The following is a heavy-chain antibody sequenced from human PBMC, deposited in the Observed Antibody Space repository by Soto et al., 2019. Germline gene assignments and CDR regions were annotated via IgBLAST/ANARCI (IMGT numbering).Heavy chain of an antibody. V-gene: IGHV1-58*01. J-gene: IGHJ6*02. D-gene: IGHD2-2*01. CDR2: IVVGSGNT. CDR3: AATHEYCSSTSCFYYYYYGMDV. CDR1: GFTFTSSA. Sequence: ASVKVSCKASGFTFTSSAVQWVRQARGQRLEWIGWIVVGSGNTNYAQKFQERVTITRYMSTSTAYMELSSLRSEDTAVYYCAATHEYCSSTSCFYYYYYGMDVWGQGTTVTVSS.